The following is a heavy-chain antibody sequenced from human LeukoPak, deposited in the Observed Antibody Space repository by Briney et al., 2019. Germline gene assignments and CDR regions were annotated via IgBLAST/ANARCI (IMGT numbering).Heavy chain of an antibody. Sequence: PGGSLRLSCAASRFTFSSYWMHWVRQAPGKGLLWVSRINSDGSSTNYADSVKGRFTISRDNAKDTLYLQMNSLRAEDTAVYFCVRAGGPYSGTKGAFDIRGQGTMVTVSS. CDR3: VRAGGPYSGTKGAFDI. CDR2: INSDGSST. J-gene: IGHJ3*02. D-gene: IGHD1-26*01. CDR1: RFTFSSYW. V-gene: IGHV3-74*01.